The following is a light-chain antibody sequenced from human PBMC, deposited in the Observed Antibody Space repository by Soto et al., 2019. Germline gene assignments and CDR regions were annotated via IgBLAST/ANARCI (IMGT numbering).Light chain of an antibody. V-gene: IGKV1-16*02. CDR1: QGISNY. CDR3: QQYSTYPIT. Sequence: DIQMTQSPSSLSASVGDRVTITCRASQGISNYLAWSQQKPGKAPKSLIYDASSLRSGVPSKFSGSGFGTEFTLTISSLQPEDFATHYCQQYSTYPITFGQGTRLEIK. CDR2: DAS. J-gene: IGKJ5*01.